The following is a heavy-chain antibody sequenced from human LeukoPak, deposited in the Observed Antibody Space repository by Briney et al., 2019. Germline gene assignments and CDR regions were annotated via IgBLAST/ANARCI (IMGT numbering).Heavy chain of an antibody. V-gene: IGHV1-69*05. CDR1: GGTFSSYA. J-gene: IGHJ5*02. CDR3: AREAYYDSSGYYSGWFDP. CDR2: IIPIFGTA. D-gene: IGHD3-22*01. Sequence: SVKVSCKASGGTFSSYAISWVRQAPGQGLEWMGGIIPIFGTANYAQKFQSRVTITTDESTSTAYMELSSLRSEDTAVYYCAREAYYDSSGYYSGWFDPWGQGTLVTVSS.